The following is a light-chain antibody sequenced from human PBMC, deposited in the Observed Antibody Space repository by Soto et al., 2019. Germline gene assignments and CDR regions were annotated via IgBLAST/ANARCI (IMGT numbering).Light chain of an antibody. CDR2: KAS. V-gene: IGKV1-5*03. Sequence: DIQMTQSPSTLSASVGDRVTITCRASQSISSWLAWYQQKPGKAPKLLIYKASSLESGVPSRFSGSGSGTGVTLTISSLQPDDFETYYFLRYNSYSWTFGPGTKVEIK. CDR3: LRYNSYSWT. CDR1: QSISSW. J-gene: IGKJ1*01.